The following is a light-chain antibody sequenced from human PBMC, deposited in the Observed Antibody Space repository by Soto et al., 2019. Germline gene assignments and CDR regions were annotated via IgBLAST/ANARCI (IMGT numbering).Light chain of an antibody. CDR3: QSYDSSLTVV. J-gene: IGLJ2*01. Sequence: QSVLTQPPSVSGAPGQRVTISCTGSSSNIRAGYDVHWYQQFPGTTPKFLIYGNTNRPSGVPDRFSASKSGTSASLDITGLQAEDEAEYFCQSYDSSLTVVFGGGTQLTVL. CDR1: SSNIRAGYD. CDR2: GNT. V-gene: IGLV1-40*01.